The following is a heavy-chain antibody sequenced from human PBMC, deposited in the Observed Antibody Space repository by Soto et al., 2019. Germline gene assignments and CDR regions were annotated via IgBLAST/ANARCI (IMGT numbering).Heavy chain of an antibody. CDR1: GGSISSYY. D-gene: IGHD2-2*01. Sequence: SETLSLTCTVSGGSISSYYWSWIRQPPGKGLEWIRYIYYSGSTNYNPSLKSRVTISVDTSKNQFSLKLSSVTAADTAVYYCARDLGYCSSTSCYPWFDPWGQGTLVTVSS. CDR3: ARDLGYCSSTSCYPWFDP. CDR2: IYYSGST. V-gene: IGHV4-59*01. J-gene: IGHJ5*02.